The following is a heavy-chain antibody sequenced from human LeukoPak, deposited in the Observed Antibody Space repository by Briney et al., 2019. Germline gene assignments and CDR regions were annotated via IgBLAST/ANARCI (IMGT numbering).Heavy chain of an antibody. CDR1: GGSISSYY. V-gene: IGHV4-59*12. Sequence: PSETLSLTCTVSGGSISSYYWSWIRQPPGKGLEWIGYIYYSGSTNYNPSLKSRVTISVDTSKNQFSLKLSSVTAADTAVYYCASLSRGYYYYMDVWGKGTTVTVSS. J-gene: IGHJ6*03. CDR3: ASLSRGYYYYMDV. CDR2: IYYSGST. D-gene: IGHD3-10*01.